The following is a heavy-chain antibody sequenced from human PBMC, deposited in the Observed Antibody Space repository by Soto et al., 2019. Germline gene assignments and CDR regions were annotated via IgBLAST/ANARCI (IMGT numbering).Heavy chain of an antibody. D-gene: IGHD1-26*01. CDR3: ATSPKGYFGPTAFDS. V-gene: IGHV4-59*01. J-gene: IGHJ4*02. Sequence: PSETLSLTCTVSGGSISSYYWSWIRQPPGKGLEWIGYIYYSGSTNYNPSLKSRVTISVDTSKNQFSLKLSSVTAADTAVYYCATSPKGYFGPTAFDSWGQGVLVTVS. CDR1: GGSISSYY. CDR2: IYYSGST.